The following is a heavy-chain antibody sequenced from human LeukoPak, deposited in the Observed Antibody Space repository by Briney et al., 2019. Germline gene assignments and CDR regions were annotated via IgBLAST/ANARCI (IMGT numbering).Heavy chain of an antibody. V-gene: IGHV4-38-2*01. D-gene: IGHD5-12*01. CDR1: GYSISSGYY. J-gene: IGHJ4*02. CDR3: ARLGLRSEG. Sequence: PSETLSLTCAVSGYSISSGYYWGWIRQPPGKGLEWIGSIYHSGSTYYNPSLKSRVTISVDTSKNQFSLKLSPVTAADTAVYYCARLGLRSEGWGQGTLVTVSS. CDR2: IYHSGST.